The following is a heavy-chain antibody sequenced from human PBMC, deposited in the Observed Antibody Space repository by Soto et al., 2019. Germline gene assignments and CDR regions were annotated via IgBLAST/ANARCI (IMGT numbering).Heavy chain of an antibody. CDR3: AKDLTRQLAYWLDP. J-gene: IGHJ5*02. V-gene: IGHV1-2*02. CDR2: INAHSGGT. D-gene: IGHD6-6*01. CDR1: GFSFTGYY. Sequence: ASVKVSCKASGFSFTGYYIHWLRQAPGQGLEWMGWINAHSGGTEYAQKFQGRVTLTRDTSIAAAYLTLTSLTSDDTALYYCAKDLTRQLAYWLDPWGQGTQVTVSS.